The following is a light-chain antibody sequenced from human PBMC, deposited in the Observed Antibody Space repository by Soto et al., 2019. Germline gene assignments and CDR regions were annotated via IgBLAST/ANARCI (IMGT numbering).Light chain of an antibody. CDR3: SSYASTTLYV. Sequence: QSALTQPASVSGSPGQSITISCTGTSSDVGGYNSVSWYQQHPGKAPKLMIYEVSYRPSGVSNRFSGSKSGNTASLTISGLQAEDEADYYCSSYASTTLYVFGTGTKLTV. CDR2: EVS. J-gene: IGLJ1*01. CDR1: SSDVGGYNS. V-gene: IGLV2-14*01.